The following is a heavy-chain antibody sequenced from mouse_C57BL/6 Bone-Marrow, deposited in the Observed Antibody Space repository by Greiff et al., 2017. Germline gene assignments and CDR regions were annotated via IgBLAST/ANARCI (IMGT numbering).Heavy chain of an antibody. CDR1: GYTFTSSW. J-gene: IGHJ1*03. V-gene: IGHV1-55*01. D-gene: IGHD2-3*01. CDR2: IYPGSGST. Sequence: VQLQQPGAELVKPGASVKMSCKASGYTFTSSWITWVKPRPGQGLEWIGDIYPGSGSTNYNEKFKSKATLTVDTSSSTAYMKLSSLTSEDSAVYYCAREDGYFPYWYFDVWGTGTTVTVSS. CDR3: AREDGYFPYWYFDV.